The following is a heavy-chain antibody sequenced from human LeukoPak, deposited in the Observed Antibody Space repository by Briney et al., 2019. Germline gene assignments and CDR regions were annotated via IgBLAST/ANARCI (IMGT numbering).Heavy chain of an antibody. CDR3: ARNKYYYGSGNYGVPNWFDP. Sequence: PSETLSLTCTVSAGSISSNSYHWGWIPQPPGKGLQWIGSIYYSGSTYYNPSLKSRVTISVDTSKNQFSLKLNSVTAADTAVYYCARNKYYYGSGNYGVPNWFDPWGQGTLVTVSS. CDR2: IYYSGST. V-gene: IGHV4-39*01. J-gene: IGHJ5*02. CDR1: AGSISSNSYH. D-gene: IGHD3-10*01.